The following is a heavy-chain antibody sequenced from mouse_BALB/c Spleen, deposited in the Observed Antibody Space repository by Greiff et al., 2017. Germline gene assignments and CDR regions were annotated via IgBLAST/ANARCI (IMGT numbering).Heavy chain of an antibody. CDR2: ISSGGST. CDR3: ARRPNYYGSSYPDY. D-gene: IGHD1-1*01. V-gene: IGHV5-6-5*01. CDR1: GFTFSSYA. Sequence: EVKLVESGGGLVKPGGSLKLSCAASGFTFSSYAMSWVRQTPEKRLEWVASISSGGSTYYPDSVKGRFTISRDNARNILYLQMSSLRSEDTAMYYCARRPNYYGSSYPDYWGQGTTLTVSS. J-gene: IGHJ2*01.